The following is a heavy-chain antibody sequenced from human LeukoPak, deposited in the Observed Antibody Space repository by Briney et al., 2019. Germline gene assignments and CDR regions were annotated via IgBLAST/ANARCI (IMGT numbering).Heavy chain of an antibody. D-gene: IGHD1-26*01. V-gene: IGHV3-30-3*01. CDR2: ISYDGSNK. CDR3: ARDLLVGASDY. CDR1: GFTFSSYA. Sequence: GGSLRLSCVASGFTFSSYAMHWVRQAPGKGLEWVAVISYDGSNKYYADSVKGRFTISRDNSKNTLYLQMNSLRAEDTAVYYCARDLLVGASDYWGQGTLVTVSS. J-gene: IGHJ4*02.